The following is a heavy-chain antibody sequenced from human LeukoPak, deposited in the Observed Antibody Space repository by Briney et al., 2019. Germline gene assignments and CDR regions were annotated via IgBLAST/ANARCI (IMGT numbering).Heavy chain of an antibody. CDR2: INAGNGNT. CDR1: GYTFSNYA. CDR3: ARGRWTSHTVGYYFGH. V-gene: IGHV1-3*03. J-gene: IGHJ4*02. D-gene: IGHD2-8*02. Sequence: ASVKVSCKASGYTFSNYAVLWVRQAPGQRLEWMGWINAGNGNTKYSQEFQGRVTITRDTSASTAYMELSSLRSEDMAVYYCARGRWTSHTVGYYFGHWGQGTLVTVSS.